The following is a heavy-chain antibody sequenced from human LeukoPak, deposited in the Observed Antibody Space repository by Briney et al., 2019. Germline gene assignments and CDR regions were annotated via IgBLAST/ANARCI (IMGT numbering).Heavy chain of an antibody. CDR3: ARGGYSSSWYEIDY. CDR1: GYTFTGYY. J-gene: IGHJ4*02. CDR2: INPNSGGT. D-gene: IGHD6-13*01. Sequence: ASVKVSCKASGYTFTGYYMHWGRQAPGQGLEWMGRINPNSGGTNYAQKFQGRVTMTRDTSISTAYMGLSSRRSEDTAVYYCARGGYSSSWYEIDYWGQGTLVTVSS. V-gene: IGHV1-2*06.